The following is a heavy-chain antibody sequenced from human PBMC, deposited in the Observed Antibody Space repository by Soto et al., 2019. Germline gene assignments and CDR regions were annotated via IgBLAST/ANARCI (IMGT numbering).Heavy chain of an antibody. J-gene: IGHJ4*02. Sequence: SETLSLTCTVSGVSISSYSWSWIRQPPGKGLEWIGYFYYSGGTNYNPSLRSRVTISVDTSKNQFSLKLSSVTAADTAVYYCAGSPPTDNVAVAADSWGQGTPVTVS. V-gene: IGHV4-59*01. D-gene: IGHD2-2*01. CDR1: GVSISSYS. CDR3: AGSPPTDNVAVAADS. CDR2: FYYSGGT.